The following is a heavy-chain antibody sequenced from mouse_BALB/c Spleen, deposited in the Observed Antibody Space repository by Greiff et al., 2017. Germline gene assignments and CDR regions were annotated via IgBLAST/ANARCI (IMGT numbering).Heavy chain of an antibody. CDR1: GYTFTSYY. CDR2: IYPGDGST. D-gene: IGHD2-2*01. J-gene: IGHJ4*01. CDR3: ARHGYDDGYAMDY. Sequence: QVQLQQSGPELVKPGASVKMSCKASGYTFTSYYIHWVKQRPGQGLEWIGWIYPGDGSTKYNEKFKGKTTLTADKSSSTAYMLLSSLTSEDSAIYFCARHGYDDGYAMDYWGQGTSVTVSS. V-gene: IGHV1S56*01.